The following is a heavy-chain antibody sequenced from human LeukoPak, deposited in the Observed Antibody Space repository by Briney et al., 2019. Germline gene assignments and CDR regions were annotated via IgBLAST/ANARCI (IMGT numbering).Heavy chain of an antibody. V-gene: IGHV3-49*03. CDR3: ARLIVVVVAASSYFDA. CDR1: GFTFREDA. D-gene: IGHD2-15*01. CDR2: IRTKTNGATA. Sequence: GRSLRLSCTASGFTFREDAMSWFRQAPGKGLEWLGFIRTKTNGATAEYAASVKGRFSISRDDSKSIAYLQMNSLKTEDTAVYYCARLIVVVVAASSYFDAWGQGTRVTVSS. J-gene: IGHJ4*02.